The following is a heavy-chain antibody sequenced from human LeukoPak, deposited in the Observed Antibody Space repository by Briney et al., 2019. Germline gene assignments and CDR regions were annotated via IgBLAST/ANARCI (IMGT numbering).Heavy chain of an antibody. J-gene: IGHJ4*02. CDR2: MNPNSGNT. CDR1: GYTFTSYD. V-gene: IGHV1-8*01. Sequence: GASVKVSCKASGYTFTSYDLNWVRQATGQGLEWMGWMNPNSGNTGYAQKFQGRVTMTRNTSISTAYMELSSLTSEDTAVYYCARRIRGAPTDYWDQGTLVTVSS. D-gene: IGHD3-10*01. CDR3: ARRIRGAPTDY.